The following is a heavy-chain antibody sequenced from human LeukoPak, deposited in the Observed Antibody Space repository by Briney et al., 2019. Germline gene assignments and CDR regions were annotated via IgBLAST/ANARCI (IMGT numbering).Heavy chain of an antibody. Sequence: PGGSLRLPCAASGFTFSSYAMSWVRQAPGKGLEWVSAISGSGGSTYYADSVKGRFTISRDNSKNTLYLQMNSLRAEDTAVYYCAKGTSIFRHLIDYWGQGTLVTVSS. CDR1: GFTFSSYA. D-gene: IGHD3-9*01. CDR2: ISGSGGST. CDR3: AKGTSIFRHLIDY. J-gene: IGHJ4*02. V-gene: IGHV3-23*01.